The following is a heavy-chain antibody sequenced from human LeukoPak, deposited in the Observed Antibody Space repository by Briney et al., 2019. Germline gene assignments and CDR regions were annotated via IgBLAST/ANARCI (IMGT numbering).Heavy chain of an antibody. Sequence: GGSLRLSCQVSGFTLTNYAMHWVRQAPGKGLEWVAIISYDAKNNYYADSVEGRFTISRDNSKNTLYLQMNSLRAEDTAIYYCAKVEWPDAFSIWGQGTMVTVSS. CDR1: GFTLTNYA. J-gene: IGHJ3*02. CDR2: ISYDAKNN. CDR3: AKVEWPDAFSI. D-gene: IGHD3-3*01. V-gene: IGHV3-30*04.